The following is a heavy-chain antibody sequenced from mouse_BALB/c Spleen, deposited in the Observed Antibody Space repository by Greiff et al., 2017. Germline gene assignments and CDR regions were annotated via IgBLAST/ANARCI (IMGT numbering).Heavy chain of an antibody. Sequence: EVKLQESGPGLVKPSQSLSLTCSVTGYSITSGYYWNWIRQFPGNKLEWMGYISYDGSNNYNPSLKNRISITRDTSKNQFFLKLNSVTTEDTATYYCARDDGYYPYYYAMDYWGQGTSVTVSS. CDR2: ISYDGSN. V-gene: IGHV3-6*02. CDR1: GYSITSGYY. D-gene: IGHD2-3*01. J-gene: IGHJ4*01. CDR3: ARDDGYYPYYYAMDY.